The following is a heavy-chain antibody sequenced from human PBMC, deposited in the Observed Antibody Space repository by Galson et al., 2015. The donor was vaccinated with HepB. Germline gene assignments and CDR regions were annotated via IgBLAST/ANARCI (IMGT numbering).Heavy chain of an antibody. V-gene: IGHV3-66*01. CDR2: IYSGGST. CDR3: ARDGYSSSWYVRYFDL. Sequence: SLRLSCAASGFTVSRNYMSWVRQAPGKGLEWVSVIYSGGSTYYADSVKGRFTISRDNSKNTLYLQMNSLRAEGTAVYYCARDGYSSSWYVRYFDLWGRGTLVTVSS. J-gene: IGHJ2*01. CDR1: GFTVSRNY. D-gene: IGHD6-13*01.